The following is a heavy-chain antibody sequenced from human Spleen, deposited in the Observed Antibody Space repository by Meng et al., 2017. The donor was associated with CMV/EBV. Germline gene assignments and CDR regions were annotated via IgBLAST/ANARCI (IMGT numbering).Heavy chain of an antibody. J-gene: IGHJ6*02. CDR1: GGTFSSYA. CDR3: ARVGPRYSGYDQPYYYNYMDV. Sequence: SVKVSCKASGGTFSSYAISWVRQAPGQGLEWMGGIIPIFGTANYAQKFQGRVTITADESTNTAYMELSSLRSEDTAVYYCARVGPRYSGYDQPYYYNYMDVWGQGTTVTVSS. V-gene: IGHV1-69*13. CDR2: IIPIFGTA. D-gene: IGHD5-12*01.